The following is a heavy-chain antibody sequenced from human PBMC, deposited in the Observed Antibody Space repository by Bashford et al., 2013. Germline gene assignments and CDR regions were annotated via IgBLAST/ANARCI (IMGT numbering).Heavy chain of an antibody. D-gene: IGHD1-26*01. J-gene: IGHJ4*02. V-gene: IGHV3-11*01. Sequence: RQAPGKGLEWVSYISSSGNTIYYADSVKGRFTISRDNAKHSLYLQMNSLRAEDTAVYYCARAGIVGATKLDYWGQGTLVTVSS. CDR2: ISSSGNTI. CDR3: ARAGIVGATKLDY.